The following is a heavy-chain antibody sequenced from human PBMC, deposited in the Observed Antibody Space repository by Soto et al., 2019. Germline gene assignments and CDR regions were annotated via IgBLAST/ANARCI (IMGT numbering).Heavy chain of an antibody. CDR1: GGTFSSYT. V-gene: IGHV1-69*04. D-gene: IGHD3-16*02. CDR2: IIPILGIA. J-gene: IGHJ3*02. Sequence: ASVKVSCKASGGTFSSYTISWVRQSPGQGLEWMGRIIPILGIANYAQKFQGRVTITADKSTSTAYMELSSLRSEDTAVYYCARETITFGGVIVPGGGAFDIWG. CDR3: ARETITFGGVIVPGGGAFDI.